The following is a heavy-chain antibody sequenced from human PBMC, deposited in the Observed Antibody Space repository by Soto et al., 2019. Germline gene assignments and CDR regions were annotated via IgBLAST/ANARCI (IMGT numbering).Heavy chain of an antibody. CDR3: AKGGASRIDAFDT. D-gene: IGHD3-16*01. J-gene: IGHJ3*02. Sequence: EVQLVESGGGLEQPGRSLRLSCTTSGFTFHDYAMHWVRQAPGRGLEWVSTVSWNSATIAYADSVKGRFTISRDNATNSLYLQMNRLRPEDTALYFCAKGGASRIDAFDTWGQGTMVTVSS. V-gene: IGHV3-9*01. CDR2: VSWNSATI. CDR1: GFTFHDYA.